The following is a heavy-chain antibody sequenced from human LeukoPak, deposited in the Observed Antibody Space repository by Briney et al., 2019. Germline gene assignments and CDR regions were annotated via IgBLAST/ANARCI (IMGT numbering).Heavy chain of an antibody. CDR2: IYYSGST. CDR3: ARGGSSWFLDY. D-gene: IGHD6-13*01. CDR1: GGSISSGGYY. J-gene: IGHJ4*02. Sequence: SETLSLTCTVSGGSISSGGYYWSWIRQHPGKGLEWIGYIYYSGSTYYNPSLKSRVTISVDTSKNQFSLKLSSVTAADTAVYYCARGGSSWFLDYWGQGTLVTVSS. V-gene: IGHV4-31*03.